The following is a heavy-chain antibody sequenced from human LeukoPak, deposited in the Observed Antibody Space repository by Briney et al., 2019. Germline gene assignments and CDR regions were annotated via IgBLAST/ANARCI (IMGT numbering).Heavy chain of an antibody. CDR1: GGSISSYY. J-gene: IGHJ5*02. D-gene: IGHD3-22*01. CDR3: ARPYYYDSRIDP. CDR2: IYTSGST. V-gene: IGHV4-4*09. Sequence: PSETLSLTCTVSGGSISSYYWSWIRQPPGKGLEWIGHIYTSGSTNYNPSLKSRVTISVDTSKNQFSLKVSSVTAADTAVYYCARPYYYDSRIDPWGQGILVTVSS.